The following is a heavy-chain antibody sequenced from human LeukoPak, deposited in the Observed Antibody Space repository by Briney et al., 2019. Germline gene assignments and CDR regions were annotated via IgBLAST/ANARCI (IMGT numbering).Heavy chain of an antibody. CDR1: GFTFSSYS. J-gene: IGHJ4*02. D-gene: IGHD6-6*01. CDR3: AKVPAARHYFDY. CDR2: ISGSGGST. V-gene: IGHV3-23*01. Sequence: GGSLRLSCAASGFTFSSYSMNWVRQAPGKGLEWVSAISGSGGSTYYADSVKGRFTIPRDNSKNTLYLQMNSLRAEDTAVYYCAKVPAARHYFDYWGQGTLVTVSS.